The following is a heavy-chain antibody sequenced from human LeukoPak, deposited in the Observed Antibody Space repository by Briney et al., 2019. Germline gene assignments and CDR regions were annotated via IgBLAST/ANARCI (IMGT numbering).Heavy chain of an antibody. CDR2: INPNSGGT. CDR1: GYTFTGYY. CDR3: ASTWVSSSSDYYYYYMDV. J-gene: IGHJ6*03. D-gene: IGHD6-13*01. Sequence: ASVKVSCKASGYTFTGYYMHWVRQAAGQGLEWMGWINPNSGGTNYAQKFQGRVTMTRDTSISTAYMELSRLRSDDTAVYYCASTWVSSSSDYYYYYMDVWGKGTTVTVSS. V-gene: IGHV1-2*02.